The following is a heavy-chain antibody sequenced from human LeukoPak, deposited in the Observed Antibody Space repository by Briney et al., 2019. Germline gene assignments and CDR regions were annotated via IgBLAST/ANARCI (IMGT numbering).Heavy chain of an antibody. CDR1: GYTFINYG. J-gene: IGHJ2*01. CDR3: ARVSTNSRVGGYDPQWYFDL. Sequence: ASVKVSCKASGYTFINYGFTWVRQAPGHGLEWMGWVSGYNGNTNYLQKFQGRVTMTTDTSSNTVYMDLRGLRSDDTAVYYGARVSTNSRVGGYDPQWYFDLWGRGTLVTVSS. V-gene: IGHV1-18*04. CDR2: VSGYNGNT. D-gene: IGHD5-12*01.